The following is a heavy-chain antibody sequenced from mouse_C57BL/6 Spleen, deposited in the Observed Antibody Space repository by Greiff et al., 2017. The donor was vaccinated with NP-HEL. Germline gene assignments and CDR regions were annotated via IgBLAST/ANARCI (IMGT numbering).Heavy chain of an antibody. J-gene: IGHJ3*01. CDR3: AFYEEGFAY. V-gene: IGHV1-50*01. CDR1: GYTFTSYW. D-gene: IGHD2-3*01. CDR2: IDPSDSYT. Sequence: QVQLQQSGAELVKPGASVKLSCKASGYTFTSYWMQWVKQRPGQGLEWIGEIDPSDSYTNYNQKFKGKATLTVDTSSSTAYMQLSSLTSEDSAVYYCAFYEEGFAYWGQGTLVTVSA.